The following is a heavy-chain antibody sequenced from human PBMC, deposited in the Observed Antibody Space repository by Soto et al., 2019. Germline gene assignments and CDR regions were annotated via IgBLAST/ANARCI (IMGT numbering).Heavy chain of an antibody. CDR1: GGTFSSYA. D-gene: IGHD3-10*01. Sequence: QVQLVQSGAEVKKPGSSVKVSCKASGGTFSSYAISWVRQAPGQGLEWMGGIIPIFGTANYAQKFQGRVTSPADESTSTAYMELSRLRSEDTAVYYCARDRGSSGSGSFLYGMDVWGQGTTVTVSS. J-gene: IGHJ6*02. CDR3: ARDRGSSGSGSFLYGMDV. V-gene: IGHV1-69*12. CDR2: IIPIFGTA.